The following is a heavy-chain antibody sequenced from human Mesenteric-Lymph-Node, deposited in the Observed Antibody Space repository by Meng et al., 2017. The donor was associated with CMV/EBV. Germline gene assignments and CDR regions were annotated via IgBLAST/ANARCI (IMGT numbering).Heavy chain of an antibody. D-gene: IGHD3-22*01. CDR3: ARESVPYFDTAGYPHALDI. CDR2: ITATSSYI. Sequence: GGSLRLSCAASGFTFTDHMMHWVRQAPGKGLEWVSSITATSSYIYYADSVKGRFTISRDNAKNSLYLQMNSLSAEDTAVYFCARESVPYFDTAGYPHALDIWGQGTMVTVSS. V-gene: IGHV3-21*01. CDR1: GFTFTDHM. J-gene: IGHJ3*02.